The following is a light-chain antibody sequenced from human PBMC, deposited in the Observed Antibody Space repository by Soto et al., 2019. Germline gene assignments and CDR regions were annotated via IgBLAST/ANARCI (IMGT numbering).Light chain of an antibody. CDR2: AAS. Sequence: DIQMTQSPSTLSASVGDRVTITCRASQGISSDLAWYQQNPGKAPKLLIYAASTLQNGVPSTFSGSGSGTEFTPTISSLQPEDFGTYYCQQFKSYPITFGQGTRLEIK. V-gene: IGKV1-9*01. CDR1: QGISSD. CDR3: QQFKSYPIT. J-gene: IGKJ5*01.